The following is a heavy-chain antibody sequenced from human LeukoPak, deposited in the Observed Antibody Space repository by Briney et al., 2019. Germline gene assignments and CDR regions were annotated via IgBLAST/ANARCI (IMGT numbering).Heavy chain of an antibody. CDR3: AKDRRYSSGWYYFDY. Sequence: ETLSLTCTVSGGSISSYYWSWVRQAPGKGLEWVSAISGSGGSTYYADSVKGRFTISRDNSKNTLYLQMNSLRAEDTAVYYCAKDRRYSSGWYYFDYWGQGTLVTVSS. CDR2: ISGSGGST. J-gene: IGHJ4*02. CDR1: GGSISSYY. D-gene: IGHD6-19*01. V-gene: IGHV3-23*01.